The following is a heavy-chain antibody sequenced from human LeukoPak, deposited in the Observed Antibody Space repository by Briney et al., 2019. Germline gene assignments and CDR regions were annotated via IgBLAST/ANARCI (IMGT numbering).Heavy chain of an antibody. D-gene: IGHD3-22*01. CDR2: INPNSGGT. J-gene: IGHJ2*01. Sequence: GASVKVSCKASGYTFTDYYIHWVRQAPGQGLEWMGWINPNSGGTNYAQKFRGWVTMTRDTSISTAYMELSRLKSDDTAVYYCAKSYDSSDYGTYWYFDLWGRGTLVTVSS. CDR3: AKSYDSSDYGTYWYFDL. CDR1: GYTFTDYY. V-gene: IGHV1-2*04.